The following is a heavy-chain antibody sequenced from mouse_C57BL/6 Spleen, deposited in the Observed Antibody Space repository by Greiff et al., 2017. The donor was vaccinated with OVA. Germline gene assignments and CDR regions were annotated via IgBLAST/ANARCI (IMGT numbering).Heavy chain of an antibody. J-gene: IGHJ1*03. V-gene: IGHV1-64*01. CDR2: VESNVGGS. CDR1: GYTFTSYW. CDR3: AGIYPGYFDV. D-gene: IGHD2-1*01. Sequence: QVQLQQPGAELVKPGASVKLSCKASGYTFTSYWMQWGEKRRGRGLEWIGVVESNVGGSNVNAKSKRSATLTVDKSSSTAYMQLSSLTSEDSAVYYCAGIYPGYFDVWGTGTTVTVSS.